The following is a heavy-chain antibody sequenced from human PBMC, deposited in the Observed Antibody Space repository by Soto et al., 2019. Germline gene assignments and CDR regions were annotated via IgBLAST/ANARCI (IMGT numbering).Heavy chain of an antibody. V-gene: IGHV3-23*01. CDR2: ISGSGGNT. CDR1: GFTFSIFG. D-gene: IGHD1-7*01. CDR3: AKGAAAGTGTTIEY. J-gene: IGHJ4*02. Sequence: GGSLRLSCTSSGFTFSIFGMSWVRQAPGKGLEWVSDISGSGGNTNYADSVKGRFTVSRDNSKNTLYVQMNSLRAEDTAVYYCAKGAAAGTGTTIEYWGQGTLVTVSS.